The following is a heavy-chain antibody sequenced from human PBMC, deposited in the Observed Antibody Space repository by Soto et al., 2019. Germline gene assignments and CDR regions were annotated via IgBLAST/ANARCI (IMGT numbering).Heavy chain of an antibody. J-gene: IGHJ4*02. CDR1: GGSISSSSYY. V-gene: IGHV4-39*01. CDR2: IYYSGST. D-gene: IGHD4-17*01. CDR3: ARSMTTVVTLDY. Sequence: QLQLQESGPGLVKPSETLSLTCTVSGGSISSSSYYWGWIRQPPGKGLEWIGSIYYSGSTYYNPSRKRRVTISVDTSNTQFSLKLRSVAAAGTAVYYCARSMTTVVTLDYWGQGTLVTVSS.